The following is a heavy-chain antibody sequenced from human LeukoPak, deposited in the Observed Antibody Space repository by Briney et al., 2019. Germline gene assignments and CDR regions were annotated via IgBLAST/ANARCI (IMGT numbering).Heavy chain of an antibody. CDR1: GGSISGYY. V-gene: IGHV4-59*08. J-gene: IGHJ4*02. CDR3: ARLGFSNSGSYLAPSDY. D-gene: IGHD1-26*01. Sequence: SETLSLTCTVSGGSISGYYWSWIRQPPGKGLEWIGYIHYSGGTNYNPSLKSRVTISVDTSKNQFSLKLSSVTAADTAVYYCARLGFSNSGSYLAPSDYWGQGTLVTVSS. CDR2: IHYSGGT.